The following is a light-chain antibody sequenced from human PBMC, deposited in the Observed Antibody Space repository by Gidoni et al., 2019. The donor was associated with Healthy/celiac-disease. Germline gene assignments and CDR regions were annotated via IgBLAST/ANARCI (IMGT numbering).Light chain of an antibody. V-gene: IGLV1-44*01. CDR1: SSNIGSNN. J-gene: IGLJ3*02. Sequence: QSVLTPPPSPSATPGPRVTISFSGSSSNIGSNNVNWYQQLPGTAPKLLIYSNNQRHSGVPDRFSGSKSGTSASLAISGLQSEDEADYYCAAWDDSLNGWVFGGGTKLTVL. CDR3: AAWDDSLNGWV. CDR2: SNN.